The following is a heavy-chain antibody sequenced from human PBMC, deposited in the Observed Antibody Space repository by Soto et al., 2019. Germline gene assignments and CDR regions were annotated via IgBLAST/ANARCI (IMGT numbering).Heavy chain of an antibody. J-gene: IGHJ6*03. Sequence: QVQLVESGGGVVQPGRSLRLSCAASGFTFSSYGMHWVRQAPGKGLEWVAVIWYDGSNKYYADYVKGRFTISRDNSKNTLYLQMNSLRAEDTAVYYCASSTGSPGDYYYYMDVWGKGTTVTVSS. V-gene: IGHV3-33*01. CDR2: IWYDGSNK. CDR1: GFTFSSYG. D-gene: IGHD3-10*01. CDR3: ASSTGSPGDYYYYMDV.